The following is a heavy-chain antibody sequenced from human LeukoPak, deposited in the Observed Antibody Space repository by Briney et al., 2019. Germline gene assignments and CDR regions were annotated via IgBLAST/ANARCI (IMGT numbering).Heavy chain of an antibody. Sequence: ASVKVSCKASGYTFTSYGISWVRQAPGQGLEWMGWISAYNGNTNYAQKLQGRVTMTTDTSTSTAYMELRSLRSDDTALYYCAKDSRTHEGWLRLDYYYGMDVWGQGTTVTVSS. CDR3: AKDSRTHEGWLRLDYYYGMDV. CDR2: ISAYNGNT. CDR1: GYTFTSYG. J-gene: IGHJ6*02. V-gene: IGHV1-18*01. D-gene: IGHD5-12*01.